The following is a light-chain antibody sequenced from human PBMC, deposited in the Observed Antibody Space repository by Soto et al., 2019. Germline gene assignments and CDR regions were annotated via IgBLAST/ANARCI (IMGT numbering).Light chain of an antibody. CDR3: SSYTSSSTFVV. CDR2: EVS. Sequence: QSALTQPASVSGSPGQSITISCTATSSDVGGYNYVSWYQQHPGKAPKLMIYEVSNRPSGVSNRFSGSKSGNTASLTISGLQAEDEADYYCSSYTSSSTFVVFGGGTKVTVL. CDR1: SSDVGGYNY. V-gene: IGLV2-14*01. J-gene: IGLJ2*01.